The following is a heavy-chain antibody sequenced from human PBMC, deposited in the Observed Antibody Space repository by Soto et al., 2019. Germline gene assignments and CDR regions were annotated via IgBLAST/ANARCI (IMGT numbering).Heavy chain of an antibody. D-gene: IGHD2-2*01. J-gene: IGHJ6*02. V-gene: IGHV3-23*01. Sequence: GGSLRLSCAASGFTFSSYAMKWVRQAPGKGLEWVSLISESGTLTYYADSVKGRFTISRDNSGNTLFLQMYSLRAEDTAVYYCARYIPGVCYYGMDVWGQGTTVTVSS. CDR3: ARYIPGVCYYGMDV. CDR2: ISESGTLT. CDR1: GFTFSSYA.